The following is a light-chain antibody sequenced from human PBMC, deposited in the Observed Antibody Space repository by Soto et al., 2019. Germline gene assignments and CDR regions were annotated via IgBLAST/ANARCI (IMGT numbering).Light chain of an antibody. Sequence: EIVMTQSPGTLSLSPVETATLSCRASQSVGSNYVAWFHQKPGQAPRLLIYGASSRATGVPDRFSASGSGTDFTLTISSLQSEDFVVYYCQQYDVWPLTFGGGTKVDIK. CDR1: QSVGSNY. CDR3: QQYDVWPLT. V-gene: IGKV3-20*01. J-gene: IGKJ4*01. CDR2: GAS.